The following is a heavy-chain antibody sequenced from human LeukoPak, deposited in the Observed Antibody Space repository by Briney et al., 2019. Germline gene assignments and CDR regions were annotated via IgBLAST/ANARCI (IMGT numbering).Heavy chain of an antibody. V-gene: IGHV3-23*01. CDR3: AIMHGYYEGSGFWVQ. CDR2: ISPSGDRT. Sequence: GGSLRLSCAASGFTFSSYAMSWVRQAPGKGLEWVSFISPSGDRTSNADSVEGRFTISRDNTRNTLYLQMNSLRDEDTGVYYCAIMHGYYEGSGFWVQWGQGTLVTVSS. D-gene: IGHD3-3*01. J-gene: IGHJ4*02. CDR1: GFTFSSYA.